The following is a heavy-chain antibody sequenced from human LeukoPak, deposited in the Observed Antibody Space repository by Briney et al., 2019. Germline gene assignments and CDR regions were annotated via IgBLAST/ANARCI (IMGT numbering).Heavy chain of an antibody. CDR3: ARGEKVLDSFDY. V-gene: IGHV4-39*01. J-gene: IGHJ4*02. Sequence: PSETLSLTCTVSGGSISSRSYYWGWIRQPPGKGLEWIGKISDSGNTYYSPSLRSRVTISIDMSKNQFSLKLSSVTATETAVYCGARGEKVLDSFDYWGQGTLVTVSS. CDR1: GGSISSRSYY. D-gene: IGHD3-16*01. CDR2: ISDSGNT.